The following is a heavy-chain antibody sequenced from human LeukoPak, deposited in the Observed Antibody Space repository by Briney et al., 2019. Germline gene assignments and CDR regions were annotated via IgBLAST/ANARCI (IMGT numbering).Heavy chain of an antibody. CDR3: ASGYSYGYGY. Sequence: GGSLRLSCAASGFTFSSYSMNWVRQAPGKGLEWVSSISSSSSYIYYADSVKGRFTISRDNSKNTLYLQMNSLRAEDTAVYYCASGYSYGYGYWGQGTLVTVSS. D-gene: IGHD5-18*01. CDR2: ISSSSSYI. V-gene: IGHV3-21*01. J-gene: IGHJ4*02. CDR1: GFTFSSYS.